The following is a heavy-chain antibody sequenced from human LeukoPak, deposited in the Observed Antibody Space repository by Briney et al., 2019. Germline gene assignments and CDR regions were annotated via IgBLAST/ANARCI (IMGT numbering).Heavy chain of an antibody. Sequence: GGSLRLTCAASGFIFGDYDMNWVRQAPGQGLEWVGLSSSVSSYKYYGDSVKGRFTISRDNAKNSLYLQMNSLRAEDTAVYYCARDLSLYDILTGYSGRYAFDIWGQGTMVTVSS. V-gene: IGHV3-21*01. CDR3: ARDLSLYDILTGYSGRYAFDI. CDR1: GFIFGDYD. D-gene: IGHD3-9*01. CDR2: SSSVSSYK. J-gene: IGHJ3*02.